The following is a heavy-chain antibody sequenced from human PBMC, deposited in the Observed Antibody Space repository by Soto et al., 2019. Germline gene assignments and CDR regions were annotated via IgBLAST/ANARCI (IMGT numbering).Heavy chain of an antibody. CDR2: ISSNGVGT. Sequence: EVQLAESGGGLAQPGGSLRLSCAASGFTLSGYAMDWVRQAPGKGLEYVSGISSNGVGTYYANSVQGSFTISKDKSKNTVYLPMGSLTPEDMAVYYCARRARPDFYYMDVWGKGTTVTVSS. J-gene: IGHJ6*03. V-gene: IGHV3-64*01. CDR1: GFTLSGYA. D-gene: IGHD6-6*01. CDR3: ARRARPDFYYMDV.